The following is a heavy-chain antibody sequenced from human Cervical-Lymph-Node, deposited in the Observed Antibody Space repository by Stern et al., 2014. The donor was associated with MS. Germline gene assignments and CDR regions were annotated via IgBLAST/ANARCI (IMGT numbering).Heavy chain of an antibody. J-gene: IGHJ4*02. CDR1: GYTFTGDY. D-gene: IGHD3-9*01. CDR2: INPNSGGT. Sequence: MQLVESGAEVKKPGASVKVSCKASGYTFTGDYMHWVRQAPGQGLEWMGWINPNSGGTKYAQKFQDRVSMTRDTSINTAYMELSRLRSGDTAVYYCARGSHYDVFTGYYKFVDNWGQGTLVTVSS. CDR3: ARGSHYDVFTGYYKFVDN. V-gene: IGHV1-2*02.